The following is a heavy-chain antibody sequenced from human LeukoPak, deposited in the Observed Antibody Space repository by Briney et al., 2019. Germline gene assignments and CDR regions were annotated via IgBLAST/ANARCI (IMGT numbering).Heavy chain of an antibody. CDR1: GFTFSSYG. CDR3: AREVVIFPDYYYYGMDV. CDR2: IWYDGSNK. V-gene: IGHV3-33*01. D-gene: IGHD3-16*01. Sequence: PGGSPRLSCAASGFTFSSYGMHWVRQAPGKGLEWVAVIWYDGSNKYYADSVKGRFTISRDNSKNTLYLQMNSLRADDTAVYYCAREVVIFPDYYYYGMDVWGQGTTVTVSS. J-gene: IGHJ6*02.